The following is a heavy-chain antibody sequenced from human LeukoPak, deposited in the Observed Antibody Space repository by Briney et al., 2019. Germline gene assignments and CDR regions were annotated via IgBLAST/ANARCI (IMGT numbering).Heavy chain of an antibody. CDR1: GFTFGDYA. CDR3: TREFIVGATTPFDY. J-gene: IGHJ4*02. Sequence: GGSLRLSCTASGFTFGDYAMSWVRQAPGKGLEWVGFIRSKAYGGTTEYAASVKGRFTISRDDSKSIAYLQMNSLKTEDTAVYYCTREFIVGATTPFDYWGQGTLVTVSS. D-gene: IGHD1-26*01. CDR2: IRSKAYGGTT. V-gene: IGHV3-49*04.